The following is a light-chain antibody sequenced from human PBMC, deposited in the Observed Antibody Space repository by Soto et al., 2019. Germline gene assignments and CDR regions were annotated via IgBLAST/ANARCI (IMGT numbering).Light chain of an antibody. CDR1: TRDIAGYNY. CDR2: QVT. J-gene: IGLJ1*01. V-gene: IGLV2-14*01. Sequence: QSGLTQPASVSGSPGQSITISCTGTTRDIAGYNYISWYRQLPGKAPKLMIYQVTIRPSGISNRFSGSKSGNTASLTISGLQAEDEADYYCTSFSSSTSLYVFGTGTKLTVL. CDR3: TSFSSSTSLYV.